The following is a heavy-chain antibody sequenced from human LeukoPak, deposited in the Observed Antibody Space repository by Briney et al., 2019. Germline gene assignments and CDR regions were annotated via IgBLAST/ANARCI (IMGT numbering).Heavy chain of an antibody. D-gene: IGHD3-22*01. CDR1: GFNFDNYG. CDR2: ISSNGGST. CDR3: GLAAYYYDSSGSDDAFDI. Sequence: GGSLRLSCLASGFNFDNYGMNWVRQAPAQGLEYVSAISSNGGSTYYADSVKGRCTISRDNSKNTLYLQMSSLRAEDTAVYYCGLAAYYYDSSGSDDAFDIWGQGTMVIVSS. J-gene: IGHJ3*02. V-gene: IGHV3-64D*08.